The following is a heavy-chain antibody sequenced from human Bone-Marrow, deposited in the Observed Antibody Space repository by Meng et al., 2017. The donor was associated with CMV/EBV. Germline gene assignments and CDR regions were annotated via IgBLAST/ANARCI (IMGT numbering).Heavy chain of an antibody. D-gene: IGHD2-2*02. CDR3: ARDRPYCSGTSCYTRNVLEWLFGMDV. V-gene: IGHV1-46*01. Sequence: ASVKVSCKASGYTFTSYYMHWVRQAPGQGLEWMGIINPSGGSTSYAQKFQGRVTMTRDTSTSTVYMELSSLRSEDTAVYYCARDRPYCSGTSCYTRNVLEWLFGMDVWGQGTTVTVSS. J-gene: IGHJ6*02. CDR2: INPSGGST. CDR1: GYTFTSYY.